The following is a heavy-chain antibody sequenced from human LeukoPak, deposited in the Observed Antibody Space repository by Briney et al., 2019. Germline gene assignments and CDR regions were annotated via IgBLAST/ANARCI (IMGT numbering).Heavy chain of an antibody. CDR2: INHSGST. J-gene: IGHJ4*02. V-gene: IGHV4-34*01. CDR1: GGSFSGYY. D-gene: IGHD6-6*01. Sequence: SETLPLTCAVYGGSFSGYYWSWIRQPPGKGLEWIGEINHSGSTNYNPSLKSRVTISVDTSKNQFSLKLSSVTAADTAVYYCARRAARYTPRGYFDYWGQGTLVTVSP. CDR3: ARRAARYTPRGYFDY.